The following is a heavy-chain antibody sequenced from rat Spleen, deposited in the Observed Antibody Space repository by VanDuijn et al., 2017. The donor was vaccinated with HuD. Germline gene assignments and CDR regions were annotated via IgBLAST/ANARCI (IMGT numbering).Heavy chain of an antibody. CDR1: GFTFSDYN. V-gene: IGHV5-22*01. J-gene: IGHJ4*01. Sequence: EVQLVESGGGLVQPGRSLKLSCAASGFTFSDYNMAWVRQAPKKGLEWVASIKFEDFTPYYGDSVMGRFTISRDNAKTTLYLHMNSLRSDDTATYYCTRDGYYSGEHSYLFDVWGQGASVTVSS. CDR2: IKFEDFTP. D-gene: IGHD1-1*01. CDR3: TRDGYYSGEHSYLFDV.